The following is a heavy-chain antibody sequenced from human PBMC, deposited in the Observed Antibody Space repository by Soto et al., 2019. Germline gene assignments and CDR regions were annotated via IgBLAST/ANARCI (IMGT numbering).Heavy chain of an antibody. V-gene: IGHV3-23*01. D-gene: IGHD4-17*01. J-gene: IGHJ6*02. Sequence: EVQLLESGGGLIQPGGSLRLSCAASGFTYSSYAMSWVRQAPGMGLEWVSVISGSGYATYYADSVKGRFTVSRDNSNNTVYLQMNSLRAEDTAVYYCAKEETVLVNYYYYYGMDVCGQGTTVTVSS. CDR1: GFTYSSYA. CDR2: ISGSGYAT. CDR3: AKEETVLVNYYYYYGMDV.